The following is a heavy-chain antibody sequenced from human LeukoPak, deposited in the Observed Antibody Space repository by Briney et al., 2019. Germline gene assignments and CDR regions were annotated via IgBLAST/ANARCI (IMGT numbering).Heavy chain of an antibody. CDR2: IIPIFGTA. CDR1: GGTFSSYA. CDR3: ARSSGGNIIGYNWFDP. V-gene: IGHV1-69*01. D-gene: IGHD4-23*01. Sequence: KISCKASGGTFSSYAISWVRQAPGQGLEWMGGIIPIFGTANYAQKFQGRVTITADESTSTAYMELSSLRSEDTAVYYCARSSGGNIIGYNWFDPWGQGTLVTVSS. J-gene: IGHJ5*02.